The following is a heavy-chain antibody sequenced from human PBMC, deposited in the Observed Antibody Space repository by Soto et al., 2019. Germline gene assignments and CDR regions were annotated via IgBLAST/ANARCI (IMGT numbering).Heavy chain of an antibody. D-gene: IGHD1-26*01. Sequence: PGGSLRLSCAASGFTFSSYGMHWVRQAPGKGLEWVAVIWYDGSNKHYADSVKGRFTVSRDNSKNTLYLQVNSLRAEDTAVYFCARYSGKYQGPIDYWGQGTLVTVSS. CDR2: IWYDGSNK. V-gene: IGHV3-33*01. CDR3: ARYSGKYQGPIDY. CDR1: GFTFSSYG. J-gene: IGHJ4*02.